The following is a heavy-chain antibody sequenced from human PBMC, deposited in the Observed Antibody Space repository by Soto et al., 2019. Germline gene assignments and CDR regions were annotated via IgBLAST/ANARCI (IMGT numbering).Heavy chain of an antibody. D-gene: IGHD1-7*01. CDR1: GGSISSSSYY. CDR3: ARQVPYNWNYVAGP. Sequence: QLQLQESGPGLVKPSETLSLTCTVSGGSISSSSYYWGWIRQPPGKGLEWIGSMYYYTGSTYYNPSLKSRVTISVDTSKNQLSLKLSSVTAADTAVYYCARQVPYNWNYVAGPWGQGTLVTVSS. V-gene: IGHV4-39*01. CDR2: MYYYTGST. J-gene: IGHJ5*02.